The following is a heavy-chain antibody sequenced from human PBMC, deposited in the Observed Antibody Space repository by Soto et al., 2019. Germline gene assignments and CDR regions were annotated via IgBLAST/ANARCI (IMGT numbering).Heavy chain of an antibody. CDR1: GGTFSSYA. V-gene: IGHV1-69*01. CDR2: IXXIPGTA. CDR3: ARSQGSSTSLEIYYYYYYGMDV. D-gene: IGHD2-2*01. Sequence: QVQLVQSGAEVKKPGSSVKVSCKASGGTFSSYAISWVRQAPGQGLXXXXXIXXIPGTANYAQKFQGRVTITADESTSTAYMELSSLRSEDTAVYYCARSQGSSTSLEIYYYYYYGMDVWGQGTTVTVSS. J-gene: IGHJ6*02.